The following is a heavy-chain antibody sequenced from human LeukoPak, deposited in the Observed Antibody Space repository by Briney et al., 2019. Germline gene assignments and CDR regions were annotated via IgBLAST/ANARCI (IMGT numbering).Heavy chain of an antibody. J-gene: IGHJ4*02. Sequence: PGRSLRLSCAASGFTFSSYGMHWVRQAPGKGLEGVAGIWYDGSNKYYADSVKGRFTISRDNSKNTLYLQMNSLRAEDTAVYYCARDHDYGDYVVQGFLDTWGQGTLVTVSS. CDR3: ARDHDYGDYVVQGFLDT. CDR1: GFTFSSYG. CDR2: IWYDGSNK. V-gene: IGHV3-33*01. D-gene: IGHD4-17*01.